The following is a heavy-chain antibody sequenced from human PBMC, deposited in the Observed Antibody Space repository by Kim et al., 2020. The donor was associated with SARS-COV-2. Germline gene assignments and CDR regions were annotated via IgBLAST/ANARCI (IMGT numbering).Heavy chain of an antibody. CDR1: GYTFTSYD. Sequence: ASVKVSCKASGYTFTSYDINWVRQATGQGLEWMGWMNPNSGNTGYAQKFQGRVTMTRNTSISPAYMELSSLRSEDTAVYYCASGGEGYSSSWYYPNYYYYGMDVWGQGTTVTVSS. CDR2: MNPNSGNT. CDR3: ASGGEGYSSSWYYPNYYYYGMDV. D-gene: IGHD6-13*01. J-gene: IGHJ6*02. V-gene: IGHV1-8*01.